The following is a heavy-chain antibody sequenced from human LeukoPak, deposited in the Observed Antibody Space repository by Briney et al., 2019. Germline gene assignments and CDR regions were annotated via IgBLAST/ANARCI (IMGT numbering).Heavy chain of an antibody. J-gene: IGHJ4*02. V-gene: IGHV3-48*03. D-gene: IGHD3-3*01. CDR2: ISSSGSTI. Sequence: GGSLRLSCAASGFTFSSYEMYWVRQAPGKGLEWVSYISSSGSTIYYADSVKGRFTISRDNAKTTLYLQMNTLRAEDTAVYYCASSYYDFWSGYSLSYYIDYWGQGTLVTVSS. CDR3: ASSYYDFWSGYSLSYYIDY. CDR1: GFTFSSYE.